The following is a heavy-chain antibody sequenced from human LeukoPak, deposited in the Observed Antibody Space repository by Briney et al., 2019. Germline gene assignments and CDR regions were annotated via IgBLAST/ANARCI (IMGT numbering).Heavy chain of an antibody. D-gene: IGHD3-9*01. CDR3: ARVTGTYFDY. CDR1: GYMFTSFA. CDR2: INAGNGNT. J-gene: IGHJ4*02. V-gene: IGHV1-3*01. Sequence: GASVKVSCKASGYMFTSFAMHWVRQAPGQRLEWMTWINAGNGNTKYSQKFQGGVTITRDTSASTAYMELSNLRSEDTAVYYCARVTGTYFDYWGQGTLVTVSS.